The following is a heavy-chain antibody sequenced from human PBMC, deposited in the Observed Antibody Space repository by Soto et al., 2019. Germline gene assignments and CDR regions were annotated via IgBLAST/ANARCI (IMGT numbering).Heavy chain of an antibody. D-gene: IGHD3-9*01. CDR1: GFTFSSYA. Sequence: LRLSCAASGFTFSSYAMSWVRQAPGKGLEWVSAISGSGGSTYYADSVKGRFTISRDNTKNTLYLQMNSLRAEDTAVYYCAKDVVLRYFDWPSMFDYWGQGTLVTVSS. CDR3: AKDVVLRYFDWPSMFDY. CDR2: ISGSGGST. J-gene: IGHJ4*02. V-gene: IGHV3-23*01.